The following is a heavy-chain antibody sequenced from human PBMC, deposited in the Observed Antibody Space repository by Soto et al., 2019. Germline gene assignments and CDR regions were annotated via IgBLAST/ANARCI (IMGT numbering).Heavy chain of an antibody. CDR3: ARDLYYDILTGYYDPDAFDI. J-gene: IGHJ3*02. Sequence: ASVKVSCKASGYTFTSYGISWVRQAPGQGLEWMGWISAYNGNTNYAQKLQGRVTMTTDTSTSTAYMELRSLRSDDTAVYYCARDLYYDILTGYYDPDAFDIWGQGTMVTVSS. V-gene: IGHV1-18*01. D-gene: IGHD3-9*01. CDR2: ISAYNGNT. CDR1: GYTFTSYG.